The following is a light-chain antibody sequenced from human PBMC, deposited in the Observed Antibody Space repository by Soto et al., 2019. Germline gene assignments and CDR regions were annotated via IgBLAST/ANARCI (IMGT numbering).Light chain of an antibody. CDR3: KQFSSYPLT. V-gene: IGKV3-20*01. CDR1: QTVRNNY. CDR2: DAS. Sequence: EFVSTQCPRTLSLSPGERATPHSTPTQTVRNNYLAWYQQKPGQAPRLLIYDASSRATGIPDRFSGGGSGTDFTLTISRLETEDFAVYYCKQFSSYPLTFGGGTNVDIK. J-gene: IGKJ4*01.